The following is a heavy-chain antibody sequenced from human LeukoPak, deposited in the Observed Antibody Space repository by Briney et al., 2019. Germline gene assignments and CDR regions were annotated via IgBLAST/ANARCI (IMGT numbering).Heavy chain of an antibody. CDR2: ISTSGSTI. D-gene: IGHD5-18*01. CDR3: ARGRGYSYGYFFDY. Sequence: GGSLRLSRAASGFTFNTYEMNWVRQAPGKGLEWVSYISTSGSTIYYADSVKGRFTISRDNAKNSLYLQMNSLRGEDTAVYYCARGRGYSYGYFFDYWGQGTLVTVSS. CDR1: GFTFNTYE. V-gene: IGHV3-48*03. J-gene: IGHJ4*02.